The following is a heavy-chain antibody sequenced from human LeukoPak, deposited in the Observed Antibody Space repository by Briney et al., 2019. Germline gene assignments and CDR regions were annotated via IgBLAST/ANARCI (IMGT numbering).Heavy chain of an antibody. Sequence: GGSLRLSCAASGFIFSDYYMSWIRQAPGKGVEWVSYISSSGSTMYYTDSVKGRFTISRDNAKDSLYLQMNSLRAEDTAVYYCARDPGSGYEEHFDYWGQGILVTVSS. CDR2: ISSSGSTM. D-gene: IGHD5-12*01. CDR3: ARDPGSGYEEHFDY. J-gene: IGHJ4*02. V-gene: IGHV3-11*01. CDR1: GFIFSDYY.